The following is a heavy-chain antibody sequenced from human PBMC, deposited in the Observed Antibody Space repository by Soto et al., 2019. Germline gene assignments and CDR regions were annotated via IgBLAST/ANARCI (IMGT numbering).Heavy chain of an antibody. J-gene: IGHJ3*02. Sequence: SGGSLRLSCAASGFTFSDYFMNWIRQAPGKGLEWISYISSSGGTIYYADSVKGRFTISRDNAKNSLYLQMNSLRAEDTAVYFCARIPTTPPDPFDIWGQGTMVTVSS. V-gene: IGHV3-11*01. CDR1: GFTFSDYF. D-gene: IGHD5-12*01. CDR2: ISSSGGTI. CDR3: ARIPTTPPDPFDI.